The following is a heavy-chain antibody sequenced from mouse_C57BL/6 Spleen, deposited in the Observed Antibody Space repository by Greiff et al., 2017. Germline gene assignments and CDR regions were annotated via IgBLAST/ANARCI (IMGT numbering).Heavy chain of an antibody. D-gene: IGHD1-1*01. CDR1: GYTFTDYE. V-gene: IGHV1-15*01. CDR2: IDPETGGT. J-gene: IGHJ4*01. CDR3: TRCRYYYGSSHYAMDY. Sequence: QVQLKESGAELVRPGASVTLSCKASGYTFTDYEMHWVKQTPVHGLEWIGAIDPETGGTAYNQKFKGKAILTADKSSSTAYMELRSLTSEDSAVYYCTRCRYYYGSSHYAMDYWGQGTSVTVSS.